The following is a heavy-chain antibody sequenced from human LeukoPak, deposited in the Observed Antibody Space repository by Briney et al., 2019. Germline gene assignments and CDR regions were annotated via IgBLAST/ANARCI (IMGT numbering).Heavy chain of an antibody. D-gene: IGHD2-15*01. CDR1: GFTFSSYG. CDR2: ISTDGYTT. V-gene: IGHV3-74*01. Sequence: GGSLRLSCAASGFTFSSYGMHWVRQAPRKGLVWVSRISTDGYTTDYADFVQGRFTASRDNTKNTWSLEMNSLRAEDTAVYYCVVGGSPGYWGQGTLVTVSS. CDR3: VVGGSPGY. J-gene: IGHJ4*02.